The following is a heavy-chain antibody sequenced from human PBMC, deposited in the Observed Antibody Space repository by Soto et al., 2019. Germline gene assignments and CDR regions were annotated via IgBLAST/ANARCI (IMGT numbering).Heavy chain of an antibody. J-gene: IGHJ6*02. CDR2: INHSGST. CDR1: GGSFSGYY. Sequence: QVQLQQWGAGLLKPSETLSLTCAVYGGSFSGYYWSWIRQPPGKGLEWIGEINHSGSTNYNPSLKSRVTIAVDTAKNQFSLKLSSVTAADTAVYYCERGMEAENTFYYCYGMDVWGQGTTVTVSS. CDR3: ERGMEAENTFYYCYGMDV. V-gene: IGHV4-34*01. D-gene: IGHD3-16*01.